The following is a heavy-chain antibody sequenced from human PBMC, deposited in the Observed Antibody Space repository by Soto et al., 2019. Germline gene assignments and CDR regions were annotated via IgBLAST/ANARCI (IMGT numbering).Heavy chain of an antibody. V-gene: IGHV4-39*01. Sequence: PSETLPLTCTVSGASINTRTYYWGWIRQAPGEGLEWIGSVIHTRYNPSLKSRVTISADTSKNQFSLTLNSVTAADTAIYYCAKYSTGTMEDYWGPGILVTVSS. D-gene: IGHD3-10*01. CDR1: GASINTRTYY. CDR3: AKYSTGTMEDY. J-gene: IGHJ4*02. CDR2: VIHT.